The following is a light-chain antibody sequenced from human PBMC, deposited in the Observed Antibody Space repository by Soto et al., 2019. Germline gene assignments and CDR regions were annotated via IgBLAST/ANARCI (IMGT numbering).Light chain of an antibody. Sequence: EIVLPQSPATLSLSPGERATLSCRASQGVSSYFAWYQQKPGQAPRLLIYDASNRATGVPARFSGIGSGTDFTLTISSLEPDDFAVYYCQQRGNWPVTFGQGTRVDIK. V-gene: IGKV3-11*01. CDR3: QQRGNWPVT. CDR2: DAS. J-gene: IGKJ1*01. CDR1: QGVSSY.